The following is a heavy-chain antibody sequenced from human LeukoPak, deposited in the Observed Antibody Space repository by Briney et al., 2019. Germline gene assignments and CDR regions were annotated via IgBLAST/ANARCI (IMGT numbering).Heavy chain of an antibody. CDR1: GFTFSSYA. Sequence: GGSLRLSCAASGFTFSSYAMSWVRQASGKGLEWVSAISGSGGSTYYADSVKGRFTISRDNSKNTLYLQMNSLRAEDTAVYYCARVVVAATRASGGMDVWGQGTTVTVSS. CDR2: ISGSGGST. CDR3: ARVVVAATRASGGMDV. V-gene: IGHV3-23*01. J-gene: IGHJ6*02. D-gene: IGHD2-15*01.